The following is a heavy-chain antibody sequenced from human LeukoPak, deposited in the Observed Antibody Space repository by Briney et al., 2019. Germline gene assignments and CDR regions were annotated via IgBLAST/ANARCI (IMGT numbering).Heavy chain of an antibody. CDR1: GYSFTSYW. Sequence: GESLKISCKGSGYSFTSYWIGWVRQMPGKGLEWLGIIYPGDSDTRYSPSFQGQVTISADKSISTAYLQWSSLKASDTAMYYCASGVVVPAAILGAFDIWGQGTMVTVSS. V-gene: IGHV5-51*01. CDR2: IYPGDSDT. CDR3: ASGVVVPAAILGAFDI. D-gene: IGHD2-2*02. J-gene: IGHJ3*02.